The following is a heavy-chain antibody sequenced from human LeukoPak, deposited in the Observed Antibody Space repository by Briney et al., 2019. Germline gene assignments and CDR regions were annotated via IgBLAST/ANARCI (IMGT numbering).Heavy chain of an antibody. CDR1: GFTFSSYS. CDR3: ARDLSNYVVSAMDY. CDR2: IGSSSSYI. D-gene: IGHD4-4*01. J-gene: IGHJ4*02. Sequence: GGSLRLSCAASGFTFSSYSMNWVRQAPGKGLEWVSSIGSSSSYIYYADSVKGRFTISRDNAKNSLYLQMNSLRAEDTAVYYCARDLSNYVVSAMDYWGQGTLVTVSS. V-gene: IGHV3-21*01.